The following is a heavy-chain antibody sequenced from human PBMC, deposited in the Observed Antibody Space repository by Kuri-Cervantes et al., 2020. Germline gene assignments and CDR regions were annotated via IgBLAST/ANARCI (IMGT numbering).Heavy chain of an antibody. Sequence: ASVKVSCKASGGSFSSYVISWVRQAPGQGLEWMGWINPNSGGTNYAQKFQGRVTMTRDTSISTAYMELSRLRSDDTAVYYCARDGYYDSSGYYSWGQGTLVTVSS. J-gene: IGHJ4*02. CDR2: INPNSGGT. V-gene: IGHV1-2*02. CDR3: ARDGYYDSSGYYS. D-gene: IGHD3-22*01. CDR1: GGSFSSYV.